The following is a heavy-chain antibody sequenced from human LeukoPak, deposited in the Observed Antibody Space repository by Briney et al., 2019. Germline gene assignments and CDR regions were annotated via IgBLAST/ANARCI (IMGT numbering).Heavy chain of an antibody. D-gene: IGHD6-19*01. CDR3: AKRPLAVAAVDY. V-gene: IGHV3-74*01. CDR1: GFTFSSYW. Sequence: GGSLRLSCAASGFTFSSYWMHWVRQAPGKGLVWVSRINSDGSSTNYADSVKGRFTISRDNAKNTLYLQMNSLRAEDTAVYYCAKRPLAVAAVDYWGQGTLVTVSS. CDR2: INSDGSST. J-gene: IGHJ4*02.